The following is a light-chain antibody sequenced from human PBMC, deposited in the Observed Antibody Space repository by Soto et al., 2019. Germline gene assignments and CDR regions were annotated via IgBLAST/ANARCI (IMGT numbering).Light chain of an antibody. CDR3: QQRSNWPPLT. CDR2: DAS. CDR1: QSVSSY. J-gene: IGKJ4*01. Sequence: EIVLTQSPATLSLSPGERATLSCRARQSVSSYLAWYQQKPGQAPRLLIYDASNPATGIPARFSGSGAGTAFTLTISSLEPEDFAVYYGQQRSNWPPLTFGGGTEVEIK. V-gene: IGKV3-11*01.